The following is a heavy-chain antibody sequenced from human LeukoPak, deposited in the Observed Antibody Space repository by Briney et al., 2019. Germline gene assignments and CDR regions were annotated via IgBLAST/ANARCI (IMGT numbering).Heavy chain of an antibody. CDR2: ISAYNGNT. V-gene: IGHV1-18*01. J-gene: IGHJ4*02. CDR3: ARDRGYSGYASSGY. D-gene: IGHD5-12*01. Sequence: ASVNVSCKASGYTFTSYGISWVRQAPGQGLEWMGWISAYNGNTNYAQKFQGRVTMTTDSSTSTVYMDLRTLTSDDTAVYYCARDRGYSGYASSGYWGQGTLATVSS. CDR1: GYTFTSYG.